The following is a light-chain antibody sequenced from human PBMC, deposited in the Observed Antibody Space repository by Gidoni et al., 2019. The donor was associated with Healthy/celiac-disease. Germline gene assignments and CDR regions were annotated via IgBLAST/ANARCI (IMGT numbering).Light chain of an antibody. CDR1: QRIRND. V-gene: IGKV1-17*01. J-gene: IGKJ2*01. CDR2: AAS. Sequence: HMTQSPSSLSASVGDRVTITCRASQRIRNDLSWYQQKPGKAPKRLIYAASSLQGGVPSRFSGSGSGTEFTLTISSLQPEDFATYYCQQHNSYPYTFGRGTKLEIK. CDR3: QQHNSYPYT.